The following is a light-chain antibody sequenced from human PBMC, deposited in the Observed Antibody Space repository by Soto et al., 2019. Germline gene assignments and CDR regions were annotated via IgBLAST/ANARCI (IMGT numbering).Light chain of an antibody. CDR2: SAS. J-gene: IGKJ5*01. CDR1: QGIVTS. V-gene: IGKV1-12*01. CDR3: PQGSSFPLT. Sequence: DIQMTQSPSSVSASVGDRVTITCRASQGIVTSLAWYQQKPGKAPKLLIHSASSLQGGVPSRFTGSGSGTEFTLNLSHLQPEELSNYYCPQGSSFPLTFGQGTRLDIK.